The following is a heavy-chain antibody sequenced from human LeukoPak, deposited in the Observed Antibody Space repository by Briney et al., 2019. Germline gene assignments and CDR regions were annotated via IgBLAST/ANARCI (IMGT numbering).Heavy chain of an antibody. J-gene: IGHJ5*02. CDR2: ISAYNGNT. Sequence: ASVKVSCKASGYTFTSYDINWVRQATGQGLEWMGWISAYNGNTNYAQKLQGRVTMTTDTSTSTAYMELRSLRSDDTAVYYCARGRYYDSSVSWFDPWGQGTLVTVSS. CDR3: ARGRYYDSSVSWFDP. D-gene: IGHD3-22*01. CDR1: GYTFTSYD. V-gene: IGHV1-18*01.